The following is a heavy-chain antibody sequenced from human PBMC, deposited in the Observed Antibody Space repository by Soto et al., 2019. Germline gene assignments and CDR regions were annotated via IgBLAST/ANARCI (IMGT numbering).Heavy chain of an antibody. J-gene: IGHJ4*02. CDR1: GFSFSKSW. D-gene: IGHD5-18*01. Sequence: GGSLRLSCAASGFSFSKSWMTWVRQAPGKVLEWVGRIKSKTDGETRDYAAPVKGRFTISRDDSEHTVSLQMNSLKIEDTAVYYCTTGYSSASNYFDFWGQGTLVNVSS. CDR3: TTGYSSASNYFDF. CDR2: IKSKTDGETR. V-gene: IGHV3-15*01.